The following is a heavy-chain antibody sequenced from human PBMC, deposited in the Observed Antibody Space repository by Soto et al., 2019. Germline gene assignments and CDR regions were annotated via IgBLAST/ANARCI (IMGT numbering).Heavy chain of an antibody. V-gene: IGHV3-23*01. CDR3: NTDIGDSWYIPPIDY. CDR1: GFTFSSYA. Sequence: HPGGSLRLSCAASGFTFSSYAMTWVRQAPGKGLEWVSSISGSGDYTYFADSVKGRFTISRDNSKDTLYLQMSSLRVEDTAIYYCNTDIGDSWYIPPIDYWGQGTLVTVSS. J-gene: IGHJ4*02. D-gene: IGHD6-13*01. CDR2: ISGSGDYT.